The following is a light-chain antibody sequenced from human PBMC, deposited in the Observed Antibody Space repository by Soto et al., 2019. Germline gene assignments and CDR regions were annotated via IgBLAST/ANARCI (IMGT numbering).Light chain of an antibody. CDR1: QSISSY. J-gene: IGKJ2*01. CDR3: LQTDSVPYT. CDR2: FAS. Sequence: DIQMTQLPSSLSASVGDRVTLTCRASQSISSYLNWYQLKPGRPPKLLIYFASSLQAGVPSRFSGAGSETDFTLTITDLQPEDFTSYFCLQTDSVPYTFGQGT. V-gene: IGKV1-39*01.